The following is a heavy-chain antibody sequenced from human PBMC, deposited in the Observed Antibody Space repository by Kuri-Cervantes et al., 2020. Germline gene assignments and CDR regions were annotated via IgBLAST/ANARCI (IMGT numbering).Heavy chain of an antibody. CDR1: GFTFSSYS. CDR3: ARESYYYDSSGYYYYYYYYMDV. Sequence: GESLKISCAASGFTFSSYSMNWVRQAPGKGLEWVSYISSSSSTIYYADSVKGRFTISRDNAKNSLYLQMNSLRAEDTAVYYCARESYYYDSSGYYYYYYYYMDVWGKGTTVTVSS. J-gene: IGHJ6*03. V-gene: IGHV3-48*01. CDR2: ISSSSSTI. D-gene: IGHD3-22*01.